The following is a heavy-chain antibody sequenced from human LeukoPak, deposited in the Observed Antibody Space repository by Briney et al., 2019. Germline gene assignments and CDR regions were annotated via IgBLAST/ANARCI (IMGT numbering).Heavy chain of an antibody. V-gene: IGHV3-23*01. CDR3: ARAYDKAYDY. D-gene: IGHD2-21*01. J-gene: IGHJ4*02. Sequence: GGSLRLSCAASGFTFTSYGMTWVRQAPGKGLEWVSALSGTGGSTYYADSVKGRFTISRDNSKDTLYLQMNSLRAEDTAVYYCARAYDKAYDYWGQGTLVTVSS. CDR2: LSGTGGST. CDR1: GFTFTSYG.